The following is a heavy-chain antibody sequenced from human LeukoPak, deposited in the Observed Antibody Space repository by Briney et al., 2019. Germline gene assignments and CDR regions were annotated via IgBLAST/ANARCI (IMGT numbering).Heavy chain of an antibody. D-gene: IGHD5-18*01. CDR2: VSWNSGNI. CDR1: GFTFDDYA. CDR3: AKGYSYDMTYYFGY. J-gene: IGHJ4*02. V-gene: IGHV3-9*03. Sequence: PGRSLRLSCAASGFTFDDYAMHWVRQAPGKGLEWVSGVSWNSGNIGYADSVKGRFAISRDSAKNSLYLQMNSLRAEDMALYYCAKGYSYDMTYYFGYWGQGTLVTVSS.